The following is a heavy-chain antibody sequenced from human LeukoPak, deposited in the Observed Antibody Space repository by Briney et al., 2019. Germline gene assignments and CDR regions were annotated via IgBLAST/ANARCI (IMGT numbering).Heavy chain of an antibody. V-gene: IGHV1-69*06. J-gene: IGHJ5*02. Sequence: GASVKVSCKASGGTFSSYAISWVRQAPGQGLEWMGGIIPIFGTANYAEKFQGRVTITADKSTSTAYMQLSSLRSEDTAVYYCAKGPASDIVVVVASENWFVPWGQGTPVSVSS. D-gene: IGHD2-15*01. CDR2: IIPIFGTA. CDR1: GGTFSSYA. CDR3: AKGPASDIVVVVASENWFVP.